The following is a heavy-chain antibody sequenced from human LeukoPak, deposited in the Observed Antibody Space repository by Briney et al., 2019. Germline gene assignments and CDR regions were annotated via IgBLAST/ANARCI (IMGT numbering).Heavy chain of an antibody. CDR2: IYDTSYT. V-gene: IGHV4-59*08. CDR1: GGSFSSYY. J-gene: IGHJ4*02. CDR3: ARHPEEYFDY. Sequence: SETLSLTCTVSGGSFSSYYWSWIRQPPGKGLEWIGHIYDTSYTDYNPSVKGRVSISVDTSKNQFSLKLYYVTAADTAVYYCARHPEEYFDYWGQGTLVTVSS.